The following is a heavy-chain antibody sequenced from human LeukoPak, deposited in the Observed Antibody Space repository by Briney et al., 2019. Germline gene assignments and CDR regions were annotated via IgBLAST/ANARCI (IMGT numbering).Heavy chain of an antibody. CDR3: ARDSSPGYYDYVWGTYPRY. J-gene: IGHJ4*02. CDR2: IKQDGSDK. D-gene: IGHD3-16*02. CDR1: GFTVSSNY. Sequence: GGSLRLSCVASGFTVSSNYMNWVRQAPGKGLEWVANIKQDGSDKYYVDSVKGRFTISRDNAKNSLYLQVNSLRAEDTAVYYCARDSSPGYYDYVWGTYPRYSGQGDLVTVSS. V-gene: IGHV3-7*05.